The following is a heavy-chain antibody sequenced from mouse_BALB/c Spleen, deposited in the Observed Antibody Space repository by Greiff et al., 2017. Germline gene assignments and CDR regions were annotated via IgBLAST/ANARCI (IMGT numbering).Heavy chain of an antibody. CDR1: GYTFSSYW. D-gene: IGHD2-3*01. CDR3: AKDGFDY. Sequence: QVQLKQSGAELMKPGASVKISCKATGYTFSSYWIEWVKQRPGHGLEWIGEILPGSGSTNYNEKFKGKATFTADTSSNTAYMQLSSLTSEDSAVYYCAKDGFDYWGQGTTLTVSS. J-gene: IGHJ2*01. CDR2: ILPGSGST. V-gene: IGHV1-9*01.